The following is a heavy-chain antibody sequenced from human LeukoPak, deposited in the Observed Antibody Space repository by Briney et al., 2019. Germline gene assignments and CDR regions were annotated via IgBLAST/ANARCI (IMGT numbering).Heavy chain of an antibody. CDR1: GFTFSTYS. CDR3: ARDLGY. Sequence: GGSLRLSCAASGFTFSTYSMNWVRQAPGKGLEWVSYISSSSSTIYYADSVKGRFTISRDNAKNSLYLQMNSLRAEDTAVYYCARDLGYWGQGTLVTVSS. V-gene: IGHV3-48*04. J-gene: IGHJ4*02. CDR2: ISSSSSTI. D-gene: IGHD7-27*01.